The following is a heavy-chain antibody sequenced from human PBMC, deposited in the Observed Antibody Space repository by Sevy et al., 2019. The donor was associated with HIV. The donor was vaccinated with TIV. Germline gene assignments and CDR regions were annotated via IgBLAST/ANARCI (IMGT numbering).Heavy chain of an antibody. D-gene: IGHD3-3*01. CDR2: INPSSGGT. Sequence: ASVKVSCKASGYSFTGYFIHWVRQAPGQGLEWMGWINPSSGGTMSAQKFHDKVTMTRDTSINTAYLELSRLRSDDTAVYYCARELDDFWSGYQFWGQGTRSPSPQ. CDR3: ARELDDFWSGYQF. J-gene: IGHJ4*02. V-gene: IGHV1-2*02. CDR1: GYSFTGYF.